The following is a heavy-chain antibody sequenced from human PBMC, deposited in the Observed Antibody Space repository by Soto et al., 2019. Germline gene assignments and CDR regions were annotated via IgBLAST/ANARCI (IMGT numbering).Heavy chain of an antibody. J-gene: IGHJ3*02. Sequence: PGGSLRPSCAASGFTFSSYRMNWVRQAPGKGLEWVSSISYSSSFINYADSEKGRFTISRDNAKNSLYLQMNSLRAEDTAVYYCARPVGGTSRPDSFVIWGQGTMVTVSS. CDR2: ISYSSSFI. CDR3: ARPVGGTSRPDSFVI. D-gene: IGHD1-26*01. V-gene: IGHV3-21*01. CDR1: GFTFSSYR.